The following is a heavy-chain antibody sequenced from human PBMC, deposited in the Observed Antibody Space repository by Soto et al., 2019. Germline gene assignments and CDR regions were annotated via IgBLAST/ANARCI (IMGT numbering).Heavy chain of an antibody. CDR1: GFTFSRQA. Sequence: PGGSLRLSCAASGFTFSRQAMHWVRQAPGRGLEWVAVIWYHGIDKYYADSVEGRFTISRGNSKNTVYLQMNSLRGEDTAVYYCATGFLGLCTGGNCPLDYWGQGTLVTVSS. J-gene: IGHJ4*02. D-gene: IGHD2-15*01. CDR3: ATGFLGLCTGGNCPLDY. V-gene: IGHV3-33*01. CDR2: IWYHGIDK.